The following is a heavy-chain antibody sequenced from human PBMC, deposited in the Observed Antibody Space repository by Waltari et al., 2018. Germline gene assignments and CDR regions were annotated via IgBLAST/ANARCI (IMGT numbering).Heavy chain of an antibody. CDR3: ARGQTGDYYMDV. Sequence: QVQLVQSGAEVKKPGASVKVSCKASGYTFTSYGISWVRQAPGQGLEWMGRINPNSGGTNYAQKLQGRVTMTRDTSISTAYMELSRLRSDDTAVYYCARGQTGDYYMDVWGKGTTVTVSS. CDR2: INPNSGGT. D-gene: IGHD7-27*01. CDR1: GYTFTSYG. V-gene: IGHV1-2*06. J-gene: IGHJ6*03.